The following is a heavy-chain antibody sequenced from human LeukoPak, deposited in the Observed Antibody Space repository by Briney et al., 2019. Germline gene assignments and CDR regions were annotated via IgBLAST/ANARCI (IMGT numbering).Heavy chain of an antibody. CDR3: AKGYDFWSGYYSRPFDY. Sequence: TGGSLRLSCAASGFTFSSYSMNWVRQAPGKGLEWVSYISSSSSTIYYADSVKGRFTISRDNAKNSLYLQMNSLRAEDTAVYYCAKGYDFWSGYYSRPFDYWGQGTLVTVSS. D-gene: IGHD3-3*01. CDR1: GFTFSSYS. J-gene: IGHJ4*02. CDR2: ISSSSSTI. V-gene: IGHV3-48*01.